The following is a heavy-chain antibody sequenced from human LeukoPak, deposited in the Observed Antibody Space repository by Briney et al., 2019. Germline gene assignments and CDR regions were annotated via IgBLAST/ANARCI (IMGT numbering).Heavy chain of an antibody. CDR1: GGSISSYY. Sequence: SETLSLTCTVSGGSISSYYWSWIRQPPGKGLEWIGYIYYSGSTNYNPSLKSRVTISIDTSINQFSLKLSSVTAADTAVYYCARDDYGSGTPGLDAFDIWGQGTMVTVSS. CDR2: IYYSGST. D-gene: IGHD3-10*01. V-gene: IGHV4-59*12. CDR3: ARDDYGSGTPGLDAFDI. J-gene: IGHJ3*02.